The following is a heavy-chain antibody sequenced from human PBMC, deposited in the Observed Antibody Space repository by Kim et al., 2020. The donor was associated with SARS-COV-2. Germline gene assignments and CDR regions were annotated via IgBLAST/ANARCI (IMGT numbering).Heavy chain of an antibody. V-gene: IGHV4-59*12. Sequence: SLKSRVTISVATSKSQFSLKLSSVTAADTAVYYCARAHLEWLLYEAVFDPWGQGTLVTVSS. CDR3: ARAHLEWLLYEAVFDP. D-gene: IGHD3-3*01. J-gene: IGHJ5*02.